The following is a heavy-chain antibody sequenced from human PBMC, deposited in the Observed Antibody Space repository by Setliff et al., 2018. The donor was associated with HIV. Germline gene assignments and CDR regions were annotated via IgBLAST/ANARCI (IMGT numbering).Heavy chain of an antibody. V-gene: IGHV4-59*01. CDR3: ARGPTLGYCSGGSCYQYYYYMDV. D-gene: IGHD2-15*01. Sequence: SETLSLTCSVSNGSINGYYWTWIRQPPGKGLEWIGYISHTGSTNFNPSLKSRVSMSVDLSKNQFSLHLVSVTAADTAVYYCARGPTLGYCSGGSCYQYYYYMDVWGKGTTVTVSS. CDR1: NGSINGYY. CDR2: ISHTGST. J-gene: IGHJ6*03.